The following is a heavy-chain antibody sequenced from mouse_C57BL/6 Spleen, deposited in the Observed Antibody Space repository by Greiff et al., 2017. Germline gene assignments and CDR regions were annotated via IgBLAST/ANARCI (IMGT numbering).Heavy chain of an antibody. CDR2: IDPETGGT. CDR3: ANWDEEGY. CDR1: GYTFTDYE. Sequence: QVQLKESGAELVRPGASVTLSCKASGYTFTDYEMHWVKQTPVHGLEWIGAIDPETGGTAYNQKFKGKAILTADKSSSTAYMELRSLTSEDSAVYYCANWDEEGYWGQGTTLTVSS. V-gene: IGHV1-15*01. J-gene: IGHJ2*01. D-gene: IGHD4-1*01.